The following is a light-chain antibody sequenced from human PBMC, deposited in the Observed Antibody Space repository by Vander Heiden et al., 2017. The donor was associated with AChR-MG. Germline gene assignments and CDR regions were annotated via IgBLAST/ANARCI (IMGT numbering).Light chain of an antibody. CDR1: SGSVSTSYY. V-gene: IGLV8-61*01. Sequence: QTVVTQEPSFSVSPGGTVTFTCGLSSGSVSTSYYPSWYQQTPGQAPRTLIYSTNIRFSGVPDRFSGSILGNKAALTITGAQADDESDYYCVLYMGSGISVFGGGTKLTVV. J-gene: IGLJ2*01. CDR2: STN. CDR3: VLYMGSGISV.